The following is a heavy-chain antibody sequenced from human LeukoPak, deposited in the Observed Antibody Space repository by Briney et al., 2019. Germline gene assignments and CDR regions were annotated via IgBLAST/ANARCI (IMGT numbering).Heavy chain of an antibody. Sequence: GRSLRLSCAASEFTFISYVVHWVRQAPGKGLEWVALISYDGSYKYYADSVKGRFTISRDNSKNTLYLQMKSLRTEDTAVYYCARERGYSGYDSREYNYFDYWGEGTLVTVSS. V-gene: IGHV3-30*04. CDR3: ARERGYSGYDSREYNYFDY. J-gene: IGHJ4*02. CDR1: EFTFISYV. D-gene: IGHD5-12*01. CDR2: ISYDGSYK.